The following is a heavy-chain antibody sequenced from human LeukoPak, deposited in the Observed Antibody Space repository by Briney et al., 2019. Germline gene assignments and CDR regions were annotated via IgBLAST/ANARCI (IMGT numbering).Heavy chain of an antibody. CDR1: GGSISSYY. Sequence: SETLSLTCTVSGGSISSYYWSWIRQPPGKGLEWIGYIYYSGSTNYNPSLKSRVTISVDTSKNQFSLKLSSVTAADTAVYYCARAHSSSWYSNFDYWGQGTLVTVSS. J-gene: IGHJ4*02. V-gene: IGHV4-59*01. CDR3: ARAHSSSWYSNFDY. D-gene: IGHD6-13*01. CDR2: IYYSGST.